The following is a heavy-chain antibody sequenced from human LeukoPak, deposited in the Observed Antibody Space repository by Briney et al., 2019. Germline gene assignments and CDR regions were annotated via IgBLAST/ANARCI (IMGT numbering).Heavy chain of an antibody. Sequence: GGSLRLSCAASGFTFSNFGICWVRQAPGKGLEWVSAISGSGGSTYYADSVKGRFTISRGKAKNTVYLQMSSLRAEDTAVYYCAKDGARDGYNYPDYWGQGTLVTVSS. V-gene: IGHV3-23*01. J-gene: IGHJ4*02. D-gene: IGHD5-24*01. CDR1: GFTFSNFG. CDR2: ISGSGGST. CDR3: AKDGARDGYNYPDY.